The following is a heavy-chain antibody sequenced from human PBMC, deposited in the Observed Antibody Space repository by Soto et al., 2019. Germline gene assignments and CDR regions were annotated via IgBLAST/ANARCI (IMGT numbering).Heavy chain of an antibody. CDR3: AREIIAVDSYYYYGMDV. D-gene: IGHD6-19*01. V-gene: IGHV6-1*01. CDR1: GDSVSSNSAA. Sequence: PSQTLSLTCAISGDSVSSNSAAWNWIRQSPSRGLEWLGRTSYRSKWYNDYAVSVKSRITIKPDTSKNHFSLQLNSVTPEDTAVYYCAREIIAVDSYYYYGMDVWGQGTTVTVSS. CDR2: TSYRSKWYN. J-gene: IGHJ6*02.